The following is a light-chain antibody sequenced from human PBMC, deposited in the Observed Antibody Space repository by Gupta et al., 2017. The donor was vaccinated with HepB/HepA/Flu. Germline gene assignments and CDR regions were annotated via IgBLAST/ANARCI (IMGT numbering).Light chain of an antibody. CDR1: QRVNRN. J-gene: IGKJ1*01. CDR3: QQYNIWTPWT. V-gene: IGKV3-15*01. CDR2: GAS. Sequence: EVVMTQSPVNLSVSPGERATLSCRASQRVNRNLAWYQQKVGHPPRLLIYGASIRATGIPARFSCSGSGTDFTLAISSLQSEDFAVYFCQQYNIWTPWTFGQGTKVEI.